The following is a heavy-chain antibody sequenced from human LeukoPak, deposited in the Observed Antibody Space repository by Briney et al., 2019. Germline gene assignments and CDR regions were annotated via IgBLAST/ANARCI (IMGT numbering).Heavy chain of an antibody. CDR2: IKQDGSEK. V-gene: IGHV3-7*01. CDR1: GFTFSSYA. CDR3: ARFVWFDP. Sequence: QPGGSLRLSCAASGFTFSSYAMSWVRQAPGKGLEWVANIKQDGSEKYYVDSVKGRFTISRDNAKNSLYLQMNSLRAEDTAVYYCARFVWFDPWGQGTLVTVSS. J-gene: IGHJ5*02.